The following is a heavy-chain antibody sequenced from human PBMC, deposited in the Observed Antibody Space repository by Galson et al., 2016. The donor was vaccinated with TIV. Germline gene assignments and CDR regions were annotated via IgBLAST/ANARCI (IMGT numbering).Heavy chain of an antibody. Sequence: SVKVPCKASGDIFSYHYLNWVRQAPGQGLEWMGLINPNGGGTTYAQKFQGRITMTMDTSTNTVYVELRSLTSEDTAVYYCATIRACGGDCYYSDFWGQGTLVTVSS. J-gene: IGHJ4*02. D-gene: IGHD2-21*02. CDR1: GDIFSYHY. CDR2: INPNGGGT. CDR3: ATIRACGGDCYYSDF. V-gene: IGHV1-46*01.